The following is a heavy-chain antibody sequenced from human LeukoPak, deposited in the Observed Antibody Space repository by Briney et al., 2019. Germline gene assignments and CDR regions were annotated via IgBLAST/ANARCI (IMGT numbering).Heavy chain of an antibody. V-gene: IGHV4-4*08. Sequence: SETLSLTCTVSGGSISSYYWSWIRQPPGKGLEWIGRIYTSGSTNYNPSLKSRVTISVDTSKNQFSLKLSSVTAADTAVYYCASERVTAHDAFDIWGQGTMVTVSS. CDR1: GGSISSYY. D-gene: IGHD2-21*02. J-gene: IGHJ3*02. CDR3: ASERVTAHDAFDI. CDR2: IYTSGST.